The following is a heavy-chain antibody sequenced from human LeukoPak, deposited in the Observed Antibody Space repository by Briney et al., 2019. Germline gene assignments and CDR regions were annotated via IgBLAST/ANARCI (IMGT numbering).Heavy chain of an antibody. V-gene: IGHV4-34*01. CDR3: ARGYYGSGSVEYFDY. CDR1: GGSFSGYY. D-gene: IGHD3-10*01. CDR2: INHSGST. J-gene: IGHJ4*02. Sequence: SETLSLTCAVYGGSFSGYYWSWIRQPPGKGLEWIGEINHSGSTNYNPSLKSRVTISVDTSKNQFSLKLSSVTAADTAVYYCARGYYGSGSVEYFDYWGQGALVTVSS.